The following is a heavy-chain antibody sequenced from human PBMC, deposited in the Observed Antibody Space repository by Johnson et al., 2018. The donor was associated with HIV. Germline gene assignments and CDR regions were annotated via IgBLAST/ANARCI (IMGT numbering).Heavy chain of an antibody. Sequence: VQLVESGGGLVQPGGSLRLSCAASGFTFSSYWMHWVRQAPGKGLEWVSYISSSGSTIYYADSVKGRFTISRDNAKNSLYLQMNSLRAEDTAVYYCARSLPGRGSYYAFDIWGQGTMVTVSS. CDR3: ARSLPGRGSYYAFDI. J-gene: IGHJ3*02. CDR2: ISSSGSTI. CDR1: GFTFSSYW. V-gene: IGHV3-48*04. D-gene: IGHD1-26*01.